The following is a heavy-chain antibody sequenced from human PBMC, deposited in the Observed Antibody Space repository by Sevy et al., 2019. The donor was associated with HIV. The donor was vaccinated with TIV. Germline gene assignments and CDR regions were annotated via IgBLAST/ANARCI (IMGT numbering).Heavy chain of an antibody. CDR2: INHSGST. D-gene: IGHD6-19*01. V-gene: IGHV4-34*01. Sequence: SETLSLTCVVYGGSFSGYYWTWIRQPPGKGLEWIGEINHSGSTNYNPSLKSRVIISVDTSRNQFSLKVSSVTVADPAVYYCAGAPIFGYSSGRGMYYYYYMDVWGKGTTVTVSS. J-gene: IGHJ6*03. CDR1: GGSFSGYY. CDR3: AGAPIFGYSSGRGMYYYYYMDV.